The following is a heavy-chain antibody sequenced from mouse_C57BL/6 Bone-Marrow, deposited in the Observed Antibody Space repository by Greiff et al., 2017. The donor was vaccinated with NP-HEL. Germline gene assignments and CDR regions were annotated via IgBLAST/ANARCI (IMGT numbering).Heavy chain of an antibody. CDR3: ARAYLGFAY. CDR1: GYSITSGYY. D-gene: IGHD6-5*01. J-gene: IGHJ3*01. Sequence: EVKLQESGPGLVKPSQSLSLTCSVTGYSITSGYYWNWIRQFPGNKLEWMGYISYDGSNNYNPSLKNRISITRDTSKNQFFLKLNSVTTEDTATYDCARAYLGFAYWGQGTLVTVSA. CDR2: ISYDGSN. V-gene: IGHV3-6*01.